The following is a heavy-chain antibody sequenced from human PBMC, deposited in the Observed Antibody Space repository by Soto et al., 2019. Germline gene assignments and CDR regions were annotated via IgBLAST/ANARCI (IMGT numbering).Heavy chain of an antibody. CDR3: ARDGDANTGFGKDY. CDR2: IWHDGGNK. J-gene: IGHJ4*02. Sequence: GGSLRLSCAASGFTFSSYGMHWVRQAPGKGLEWVAFIWHDGGNKFYAESVKGRFTISRDNSKNTLYLQMTSLSAEDTAMYYCARDGDANTGFGKDYWGQGTLVTVSS. V-gene: IGHV3-33*01. CDR1: GFTFSSYG. D-gene: IGHD3-16*01.